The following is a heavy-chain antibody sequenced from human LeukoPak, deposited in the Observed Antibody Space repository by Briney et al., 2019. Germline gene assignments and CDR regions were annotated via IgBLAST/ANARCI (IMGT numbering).Heavy chain of an antibody. CDR2: IYYSGST. D-gene: IGHD2-2*01. Sequence: SETLSLTCTVSGGSISSSSFYWGWIRQPPGKGLEWIGSIYYSGSTYYIPSLKSRVTISVGTSKNQFSLKLSSVTAADTAVYYCARHYCSSTSCHFDYWGQGILVSVSS. CDR1: GGSISSSSFY. CDR3: ARHYCSSTSCHFDY. J-gene: IGHJ4*02. V-gene: IGHV4-39*01.